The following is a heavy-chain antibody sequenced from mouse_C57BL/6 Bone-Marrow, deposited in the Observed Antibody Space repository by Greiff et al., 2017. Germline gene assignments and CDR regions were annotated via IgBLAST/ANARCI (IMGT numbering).Heavy chain of an antibody. CDR3: ARWYYGNYVSWFAY. Sequence: VQLQQSGAELARPGASVKMSCTASGYTFTSYTMHWVKQRPGQGLEWLGYINPSRGYTNYNQKFKDKATLTADKSSSTAYMRLSSLTSEDSAVYDWARWYYGNYVSWFAYGGQGTRVTVSA. CDR1: GYTFTSYT. J-gene: IGHJ3*01. CDR2: INPSRGYT. V-gene: IGHV1-4*01. D-gene: IGHD2-1*01.